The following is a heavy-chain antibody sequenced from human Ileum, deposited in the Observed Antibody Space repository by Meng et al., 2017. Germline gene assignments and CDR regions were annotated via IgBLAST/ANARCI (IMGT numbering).Heavy chain of an antibody. D-gene: IGHD3-3*01. CDR2: IYYSGST. CDR1: GASITTSPYY. CDR3: ARGSGWFVY. Sequence: SETLSLTCTVSGASITTSPYYWGWIRQPPGKGLEWIGYIYYSGSTNYSPSLKSRLTISVDTSKSQFSLKLSSVTAADTAVYYCARGSGWFVYWGQGTLVTVSS. V-gene: IGHV4-61*05. J-gene: IGHJ5*01.